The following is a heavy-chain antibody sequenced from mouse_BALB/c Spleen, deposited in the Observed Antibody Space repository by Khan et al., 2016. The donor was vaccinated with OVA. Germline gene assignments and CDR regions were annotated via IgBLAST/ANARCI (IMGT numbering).Heavy chain of an antibody. J-gene: IGHJ3*01. V-gene: IGHV1S137*01. D-gene: IGHD2-14*01. CDR2: ISTYYGDV. Sequence: QVQLQQSGAELVRPGVSVKISCKGSGYTFTDFTMHWVKQSHTKSLEWIGVISTYYGDVTYNQKFKGKATMTVDKSSSTAYMELARLTSEDSAIFCSTGGGGGIGFAYWGQGTLVTVSA. CDR1: GYTFTDFT. CDR3: TGGGGGIGFAY.